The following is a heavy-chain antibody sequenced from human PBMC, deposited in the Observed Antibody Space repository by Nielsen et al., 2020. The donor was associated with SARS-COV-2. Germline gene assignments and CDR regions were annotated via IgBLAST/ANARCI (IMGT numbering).Heavy chain of an antibody. Sequence: GESLKISCAASGFTFSSYAMHWVRQAPGKGLEWVAVISYDGSNKYYADSVKGRFTISRDNSKNTLYLQMNSLRAEDTAVYYCARGNGVKRGYYYGMDVWGQGTTVTVSS. D-gene: IGHD4-17*01. CDR3: ARGNGVKRGYYYGMDV. J-gene: IGHJ6*02. CDR2: ISYDGSNK. CDR1: GFTFSSYA. V-gene: IGHV3-30-3*01.